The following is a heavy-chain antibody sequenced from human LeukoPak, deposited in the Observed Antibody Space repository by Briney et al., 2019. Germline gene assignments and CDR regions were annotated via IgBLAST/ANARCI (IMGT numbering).Heavy chain of an antibody. Sequence: SETLSLTCTVSGGSISTYYWTWIRQPPGKGLEWIGYIYYSGGTNYNPSLKSRVTISVDTSKNQFSLRLGSVTAADTAVYYCARGSTIFSGEWGQGTLVTVSS. CDR3: ARGSTIFSGE. CDR1: GGSISTYY. J-gene: IGHJ4*02. V-gene: IGHV4-59*01. D-gene: IGHD3-3*01. CDR2: IYYSGGT.